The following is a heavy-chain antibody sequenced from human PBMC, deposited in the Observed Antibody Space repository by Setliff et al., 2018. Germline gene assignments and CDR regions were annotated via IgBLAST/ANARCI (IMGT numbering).Heavy chain of an antibody. V-gene: IGHV4-61*09. D-gene: IGHD3-3*01. CDR2: FYTSGNT. CDR3: ARGGPTLTISRVLVVSSFDP. Sequence: PSETLSLTCTVSGDSISSGYYYWTWIRQSAGKRLEWIGHFYTSGNTNYNPSLKSRVTISVDTSKNQFSLKRSSVTAANTATYYCARGGPTLTISRVLVVSSFDPWGQGSRVTVSS. J-gene: IGHJ5*02. CDR1: GDSISSGYYY.